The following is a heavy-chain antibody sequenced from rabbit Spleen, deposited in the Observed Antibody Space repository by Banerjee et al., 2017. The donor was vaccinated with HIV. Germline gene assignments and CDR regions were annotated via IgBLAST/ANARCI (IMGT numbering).Heavy chain of an antibody. CDR2: IYAGSTGTT. Sequence: QEQLVESGGGLVQPEGSLTLTCTASGFSFSSTYYMSWVRQAPGKGLEWIGTIYAGSTGTTDYAGWAKGRFTISKTSSTMVTLQMTSLTAADTATYFCARDLDGVIGWNFGWWGPGPLVTVS. CDR1: GFSFSSTYY. J-gene: IGHJ4*01. CDR3: ARDLDGVIGWNFGW. D-gene: IGHD4-1*01. V-gene: IGHV1S45*01.